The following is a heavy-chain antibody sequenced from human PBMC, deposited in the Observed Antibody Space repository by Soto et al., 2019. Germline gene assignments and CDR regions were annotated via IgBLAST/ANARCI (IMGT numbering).Heavy chain of an antibody. CDR2: IDSSGST. Sequence: SETLSLTXTVSGDSISNGDYYWSWIRQPPGRGLEWIGYIDSSGSTYYNPSLKSRLTMSVDMSKNQFSLRLTSVTAADTAVYYCASRYLYWGQGLLVTVSS. D-gene: IGHD3-16*02. CDR1: GDSISNGDYY. CDR3: ASRYLY. V-gene: IGHV4-30-4*01. J-gene: IGHJ4*02.